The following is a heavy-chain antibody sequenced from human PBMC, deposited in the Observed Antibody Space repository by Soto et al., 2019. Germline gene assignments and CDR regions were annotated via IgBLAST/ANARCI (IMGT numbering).Heavy chain of an antibody. D-gene: IGHD6-19*01. CDR1: GGSISSSSYY. CDR2: IYYSGST. Sequence: PSETLSLTCTVSGGSISSSSYYWGWIRQPPGKGLEWIGSIYYSGSTYYNPSLKSRVTISVDTSKNQFSLKLSSVTAADTAVYYCARQIGYSSGWSNFDYWGQGTLVTVSS. V-gene: IGHV4-39*01. CDR3: ARQIGYSSGWSNFDY. J-gene: IGHJ4*02.